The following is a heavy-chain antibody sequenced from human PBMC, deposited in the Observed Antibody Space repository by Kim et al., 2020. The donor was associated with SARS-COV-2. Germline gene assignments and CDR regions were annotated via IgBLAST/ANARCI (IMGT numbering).Heavy chain of an antibody. J-gene: IGHJ6*02. CDR2: TYYRSKWYN. D-gene: IGHD6-19*01. CDR3: AGSPARSGSDWYLGVYYYFGMDV. Sequence: SQTLSLTCAISGDSVSSNSAAWNWIRQSPSRGLEWLGRTYYRSKWYNDYAVSVKSRITINPDTSKNQFSLQLNSVTPEDTAVYYCAGSPARSGSDWYLGVYYYFGMDVWGQGTTVTVSS. CDR1: GDSVSSNSAA. V-gene: IGHV6-1*01.